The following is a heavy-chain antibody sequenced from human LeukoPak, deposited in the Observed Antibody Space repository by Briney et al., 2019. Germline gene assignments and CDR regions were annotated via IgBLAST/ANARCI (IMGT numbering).Heavy chain of an antibody. CDR3: ARVIAGESGFDY. J-gene: IGHJ4*02. D-gene: IGHD3-10*01. CDR2: ILSDGSKE. CDR1: GFTFSSYG. V-gene: IGHV3-33*01. Sequence: GGSLRLSCAASGFTFSSYGMHWVRQAPGKGLEWVAVILSDGSKEFYTDSVKGRFTISRDNSKNTLYLQMNSLRAEGTAVYYCARVIAGESGFDYWGQGTLVTVSS.